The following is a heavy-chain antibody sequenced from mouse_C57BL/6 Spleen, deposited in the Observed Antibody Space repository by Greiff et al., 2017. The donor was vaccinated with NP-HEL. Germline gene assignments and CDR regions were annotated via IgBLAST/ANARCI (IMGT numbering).Heavy chain of an antibody. CDR2: ISDGGSYT. Sequence: EVQGVESGGGLVKPGGSLKLSCAASGFTFSSYAMSWVRQTPEKRLEWVATISDGGSYTYYPDNVKGRFTISRDNAKNNLYLQMSHLKSEDTAMYYCARVSYYGFDYWGQGTTLTVSS. V-gene: IGHV5-4*01. D-gene: IGHD1-1*01. J-gene: IGHJ2*01. CDR1: GFTFSSYA. CDR3: ARVSYYGFDY.